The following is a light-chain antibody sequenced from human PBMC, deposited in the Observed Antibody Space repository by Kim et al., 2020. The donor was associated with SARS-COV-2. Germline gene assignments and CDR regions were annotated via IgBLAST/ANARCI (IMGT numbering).Light chain of an antibody. J-gene: IGKJ2*01. V-gene: IGKV3-15*01. CDR1: QRVDTN. CDR2: SIS. CDR3: HQYHTWSPYT. Sequence: EVVMTQSPATLSVSLGGTATLSCRASQRVDTNLAWYQQKPGQSPRLLMYSISRRATGVPAMFSGSGSETEFTLTISSLQSEDSAVYYCHQYHTWSPYTFGQGTKLEI.